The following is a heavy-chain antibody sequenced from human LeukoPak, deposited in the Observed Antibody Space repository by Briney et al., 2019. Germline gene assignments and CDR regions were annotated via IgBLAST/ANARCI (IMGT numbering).Heavy chain of an antibody. CDR3: ARLHQLRYFDWFGNYFDY. J-gene: IGHJ4*02. CDR1: GGSISSSSYY. Sequence: SETLSLTCTASGGSISSSSYYWGWLRQPPGKGLEWIGSIYYSGSTYYNPSLKSRVTISVDTSKNQFSLKLSSVTAADTAVYYCARLHQLRYFDWFGNYFDYWGQGTLVTVSS. CDR2: IYYSGST. V-gene: IGHV4-39*01. D-gene: IGHD3-9*01.